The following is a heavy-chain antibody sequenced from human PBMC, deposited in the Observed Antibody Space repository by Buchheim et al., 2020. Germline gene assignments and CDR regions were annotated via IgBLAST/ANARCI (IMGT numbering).Heavy chain of an antibody. CDR1: GFTFSSYA. V-gene: IGHV3-23*01. J-gene: IGHJ4*02. D-gene: IGHD3-3*01. CDR3: AKDPYYYDFWSGYYQGSYYFDY. Sequence: EVQLLESGGGLVQPGGSLRLSCAGSGFTFSSYAMNWVRQGPGRGLEWVSTISTSGGNTRYADSVKGRFTIYRDNSKNTLYLQMNSLRAEDTAVYYCAKDPYYYDFWSGYYQGSYYFDYWGQGTL. CDR2: ISTSGGNT.